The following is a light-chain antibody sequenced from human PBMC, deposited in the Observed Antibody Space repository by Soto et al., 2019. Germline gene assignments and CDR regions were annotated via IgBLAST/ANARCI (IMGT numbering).Light chain of an antibody. CDR1: QSISTY. Sequence: DIQMTQSPSSLSASVGDRVTITCRASQSISTYLNWYQQKPGRAPNLLIYHASSLRSGVPSRFSGSGSGTEFTLTITRLQPEDVATYYGQQSDRSPLTFGGGAKVEIK. CDR2: HAS. CDR3: QQSDRSPLT. J-gene: IGKJ4*02. V-gene: IGKV1-39*01.